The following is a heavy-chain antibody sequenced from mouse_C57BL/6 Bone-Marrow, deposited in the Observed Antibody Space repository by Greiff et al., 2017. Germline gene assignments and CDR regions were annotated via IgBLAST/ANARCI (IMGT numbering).Heavy chain of an antibody. Sequence: QVQLQQPGAELVMPGASVKLSCKASGYTFTSYWIHWVKQRPGQGLEWIGEFDPSDSYTNSNQKFKGKSTFPVDKSSSTAYMQLSSLTSEDSAVYYCARTRRRTVVADYWGQGTTLTVSS. CDR2: FDPSDSYT. CDR1: GYTFTSYW. V-gene: IGHV1-69*01. CDR3: ARTRRRTVVADY. D-gene: IGHD1-1*01. J-gene: IGHJ2*01.